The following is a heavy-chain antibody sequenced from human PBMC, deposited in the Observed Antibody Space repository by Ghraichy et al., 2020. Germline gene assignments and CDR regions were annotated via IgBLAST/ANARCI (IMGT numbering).Heavy chain of an antibody. Sequence: GGSLRLSCAASGFTFSSYAMHWVRQAPGKGLEWVAVISYDGSNKYYADSVKGRFTISRDNSKNTLYLQMNSLRAEDTAVYYLARQYCRSTSCYTNYFYYYYGMDVWGQGTTVTVSS. J-gene: IGHJ6*02. CDR3: ARQYCRSTSCYTNYFYYYYGMDV. V-gene: IGHV3-30*04. CDR2: ISYDGSNK. CDR1: GFTFSSYA. D-gene: IGHD2-2*02.